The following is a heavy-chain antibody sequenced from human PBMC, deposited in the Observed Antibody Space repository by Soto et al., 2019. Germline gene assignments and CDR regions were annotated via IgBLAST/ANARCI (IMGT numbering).Heavy chain of an antibody. D-gene: IGHD3-22*01. Sequence: SETLSLTCAVSGGSISSGNYYWTWIRQSPGKGLEWIGYIYYSGSTLYNPSLKSRVTISVDMSKNQFSLNLSSVTAADTAVYHCDGDSSGYFCFDPWGQGTLVTVSS. CDR2: IYYSGST. CDR3: DGDSSGYFCFDP. CDR1: GGSISSGNYY. J-gene: IGHJ5*02. V-gene: IGHV4-30-4*01.